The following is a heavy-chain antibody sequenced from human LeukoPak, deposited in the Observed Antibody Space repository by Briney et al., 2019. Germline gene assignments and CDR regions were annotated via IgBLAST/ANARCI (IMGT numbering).Heavy chain of an antibody. CDR2: ISYDGNNK. Sequence: PGRSLRLSCTASGFPFSSYAMHWVRQAPGKGLEWVAVISYDGNNKYYADSVKGRFTISRDNSKNMLYLQMNSLRAEDTAIYSCARARRWLQLDFDYWGQGTLVTVSS. D-gene: IGHD5-24*01. CDR3: ARARRWLQLDFDY. J-gene: IGHJ4*02. V-gene: IGHV3-30-3*01. CDR1: GFPFSSYA.